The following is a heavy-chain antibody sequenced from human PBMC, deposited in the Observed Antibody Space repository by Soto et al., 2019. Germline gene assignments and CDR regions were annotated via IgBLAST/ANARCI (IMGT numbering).Heavy chain of an antibody. V-gene: IGHV3-7*01. D-gene: IGHD3-3*01. CDR3: ASHTHYDFWSGYYYESAFDI. J-gene: IGHJ3*02. CDR1: GFTFSRYW. CDR2: IKQDGSEK. Sequence: GSLRLSCAASGFTFSRYWMSWVRQAPGKGLEWVANIKQDGSEKYYVDSVKGRFTISRDNAKNSLYLQMNSLRAEDTAVYYCASHTHYDFWSGYYYESAFDIWGQGTMVPVSS.